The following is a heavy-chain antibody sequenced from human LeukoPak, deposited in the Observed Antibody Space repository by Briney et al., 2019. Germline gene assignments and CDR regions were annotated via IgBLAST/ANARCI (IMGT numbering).Heavy chain of an antibody. CDR1: GFSLEDYA. CDR2: ISWNSGST. J-gene: IGHJ6*02. CDR3: AKGHGHYYYYGMDV. D-gene: IGHD3/OR15-3a*01. Sequence: QPGGSLRLSCAASGFSLEDYAMPWLRQAPGKGLEWVSGISWNSGSTGYADSVKGRFTISSDNAKNSLYLQMNSLRAEDTALYYCAKGHGHYYYYGMDVWGQGTTVTVSS. V-gene: IGHV3-9*01.